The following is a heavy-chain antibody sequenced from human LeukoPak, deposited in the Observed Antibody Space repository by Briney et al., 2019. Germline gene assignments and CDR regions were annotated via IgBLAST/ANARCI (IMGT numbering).Heavy chain of an antibody. V-gene: IGHV3-23*01. J-gene: IGHJ4*02. D-gene: IGHD3-22*01. Sequence: GGSLRLSCAASGFTFSSYAMSWVRQAPGKGLEWVSAISVSGGSTYYADSVKGRFTISRDNSKNTLYLQMNSLRAEDTAVYYCAKSQYYYDSSGYYRHWGQGTLVTVSS. CDR1: GFTFSSYA. CDR2: ISVSGGST. CDR3: AKSQYYYDSSGYYRH.